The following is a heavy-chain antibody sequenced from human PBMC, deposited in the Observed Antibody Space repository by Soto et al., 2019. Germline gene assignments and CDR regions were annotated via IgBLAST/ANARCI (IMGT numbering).Heavy chain of an antibody. V-gene: IGHV3-23*01. D-gene: IGHD3-3*01. J-gene: IGHJ4*02. CDR2: ISGSGGST. Sequence: GGSLRLSCAASGFTFSSYAMSWVRQAPGKGLEWVSAISGSGGSTYYADSVKGRFTISRDNSKNTLYLQMNSLRAEDTAVYYCAKDTQYYDFWSGYQSPFDYWGQGTLVTVSS. CDR3: AKDTQYYDFWSGYQSPFDY. CDR1: GFTFSSYA.